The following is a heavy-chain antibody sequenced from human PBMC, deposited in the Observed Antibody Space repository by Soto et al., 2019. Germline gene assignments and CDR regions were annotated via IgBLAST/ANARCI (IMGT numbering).Heavy chain of an antibody. Sequence: EVQLVESGGGLVQPGGSLRLSCAASGFTFSSYSMNWVRQAPGKGLEWVSYISSSSSTIYYADSVKGRVTISRDNAKNALYLKMNSLRDEDTALYYCASMKAVAGTKTNAYWGQGTPVTVSS. CDR1: GFTFSSYS. CDR3: ASMKAVAGTKTNAY. D-gene: IGHD6-19*01. CDR2: ISSSSSTI. J-gene: IGHJ4*02. V-gene: IGHV3-48*02.